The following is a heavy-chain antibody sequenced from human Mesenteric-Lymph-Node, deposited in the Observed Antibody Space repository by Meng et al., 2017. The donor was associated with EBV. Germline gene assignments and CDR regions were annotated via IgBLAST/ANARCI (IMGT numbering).Heavy chain of an antibody. J-gene: IGHJ4*02. CDR2: VYWDDDK. CDR3: AGWSARLEY. D-gene: IGHD3-3*01. V-gene: IGHV2-5*02. CDR1: GSSLSTRGVL. Sequence: QITLKESGPTLVNPTQTLPLTCTVSGSSLSTRGVLVGWIRQPPGQALEWLALVYWDDDKRYSPSLKSRLSITKNTSKNQVVLTMADMDPVDTGTYYCAGWSARLEYWGPGTLVTVSS.